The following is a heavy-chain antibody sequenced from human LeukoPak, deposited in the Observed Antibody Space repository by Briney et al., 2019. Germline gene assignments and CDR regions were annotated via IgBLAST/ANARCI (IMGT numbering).Heavy chain of an antibody. J-gene: IGHJ3*02. V-gene: IGHV1-8*01. D-gene: IGHD5-18*01. CDR3: ARAIGGYSYGLLGAFDI. CDR1: GYTFTRYD. Sequence: ASVKVSCKASGYTFTRYDINWVRQATGQGLEWMGWMNPNSGNTGYAQKFQGRVTMTRNTSISTAYMELSSLRSEDTAVYYCARAIGGYSYGLLGAFDIWGQGTMVTVSS. CDR2: MNPNSGNT.